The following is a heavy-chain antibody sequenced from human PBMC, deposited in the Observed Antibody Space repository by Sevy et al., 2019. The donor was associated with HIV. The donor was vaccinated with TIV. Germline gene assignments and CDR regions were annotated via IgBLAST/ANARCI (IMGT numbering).Heavy chain of an antibody. CDR3: ARGAYYGSGSYYFLWWFDP. J-gene: IGHJ5*02. CDR1: GGSFSGYY. D-gene: IGHD3-10*01. CDR2: INHSGST. V-gene: IGHV4-34*01. Sequence: SETLSLTCAVYGGSFSGYYWSWIHQPPGKGLEWIGEINHSGSTNYNPSLKSRVTISVDTSKNQFSLKLSSVTAADTAVYYCARGAYYGSGSYYFLWWFDPWGQGTLVTVSS.